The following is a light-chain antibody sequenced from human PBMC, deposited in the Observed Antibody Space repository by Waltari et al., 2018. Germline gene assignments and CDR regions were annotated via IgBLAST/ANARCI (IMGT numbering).Light chain of an antibody. V-gene: IGKV3-15*01. Sequence: EIVMTQSPATLSVSTGDRANISCRASQSVNSNLACYQQKPGQAPRLLIYTASTRATGVPARFSGSGSGTHFTLTISSLQSEDFAVYYCQQYDNWPPYTFGQGTNLEIK. CDR3: QQYDNWPPYT. J-gene: IGKJ2*01. CDR1: QSVNSN. CDR2: TAS.